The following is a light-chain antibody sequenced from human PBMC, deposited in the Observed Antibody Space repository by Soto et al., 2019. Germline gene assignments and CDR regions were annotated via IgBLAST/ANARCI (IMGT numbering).Light chain of an antibody. CDR2: DNM. J-gene: IGLJ1*01. CDR1: SSNIGAGYD. Sequence: QSVLTQPPSVSGAPGQRASISCTGSSSNIGAGYDVHWYQQLPGTAPKLLIYDNMNRPSGVPDRFSGSKSGTSASLAITGLQAEDEADYYCQSYDSSLNASYVFGTGTKVTVL. V-gene: IGLV1-40*01. CDR3: QSYDSSLNASYV.